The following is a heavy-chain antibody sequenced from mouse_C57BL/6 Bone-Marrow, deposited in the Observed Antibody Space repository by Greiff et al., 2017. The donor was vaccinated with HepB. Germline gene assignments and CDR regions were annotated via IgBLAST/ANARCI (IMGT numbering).Heavy chain of an antibody. CDR3: ALSSSYAMDY. J-gene: IGHJ4*01. CDR2: IYPRSGNT. D-gene: IGHD1-1*01. V-gene: IGHV1-81*01. CDR1: GYTFTSYG. Sequence: VKLVESGAELARPGASVKLSCKASGYTFTSYGISWVKQRTGQGLEWIGEIYPRSGNTYYNEKFKGKATLTADKSSSTAYMELRSLTSEDSAVYVCALSSSYAMDYWGQGTSVTVSS.